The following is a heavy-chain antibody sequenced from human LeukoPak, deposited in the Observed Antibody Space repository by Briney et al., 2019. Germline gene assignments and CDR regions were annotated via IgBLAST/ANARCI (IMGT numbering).Heavy chain of an antibody. CDR3: ARASICFDY. CDR1: GGSISSYY. CDR2: IYYSGST. J-gene: IGHJ4*02. D-gene: IGHD3-10*01. V-gene: IGHV4-59*01. Sequence: SETLSLTCTVSGGSISSYYWSWIRQPPGKGLEWIGYIYYSGSTNYNPSLKSRVTISVDTSKNQFSLKLSSVTAADTAVYYCARASICFDYWGQGTLVTVSS.